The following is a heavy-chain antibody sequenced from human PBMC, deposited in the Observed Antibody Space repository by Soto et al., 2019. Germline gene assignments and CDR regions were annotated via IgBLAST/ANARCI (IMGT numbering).Heavy chain of an antibody. V-gene: IGHV3-21*01. J-gene: IGHJ5*02. Sequence: GGSLRLSCVGSGFTFSNYKMNWVRQAPGQGLEWVSSISGSSTYIYYADSVRGRFTTSRDNAKNSAHLQMNSLRVEDTAVYFCAREELPPGTSFNSWFDPWGQGTLVTVSS. CDR3: AREELPPGTSFNSWFDP. CDR2: ISGSSTYI. D-gene: IGHD1-1*01. CDR1: GFTFSNYK.